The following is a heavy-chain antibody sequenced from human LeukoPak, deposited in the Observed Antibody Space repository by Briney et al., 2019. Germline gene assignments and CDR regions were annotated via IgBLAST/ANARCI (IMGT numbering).Heavy chain of an antibody. J-gene: IGHJ3*02. D-gene: IGHD6-19*01. CDR1: GGSFSGYY. CDR3: ARVGSGWYDGDAFDI. CDR2: INHSGST. V-gene: IGHV4-34*01. Sequence: SETLSLTCAVYGGSFSGYYWSWIRQPPGKGLEWIGEINHSGSTNYNPSPKSRVTMSVDTSKNQFSLKLSSVTAADTAVYYCARVGSGWYDGDAFDIWGQGTMVTVSS.